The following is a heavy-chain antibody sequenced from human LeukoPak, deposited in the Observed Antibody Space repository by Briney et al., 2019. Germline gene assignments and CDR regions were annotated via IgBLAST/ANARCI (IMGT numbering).Heavy chain of an antibody. Sequence: GGSLRLSCAASGFTFNTYTMNWVRQAPGKGLERVSHISGSSGIIDYADSVRGRFTISRDNAKNSLYLQMNSLRAEDTAVYYCARGSTCYESSGQVPFDYWGQGTLVTVSS. CDR3: ARGSTCYESSGQVPFDY. V-gene: IGHV3-48*01. J-gene: IGHJ4*02. CDR2: ISGSSGII. D-gene: IGHD3-22*01. CDR1: GFTFNTYT.